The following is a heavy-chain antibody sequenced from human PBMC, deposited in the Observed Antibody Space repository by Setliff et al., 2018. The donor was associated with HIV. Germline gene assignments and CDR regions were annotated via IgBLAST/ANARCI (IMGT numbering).Heavy chain of an antibody. Sequence: GSLRLSCAASGFTLSNYWMSWVRQAPGKGLEWVAHIKQAGSEKNYVDSVKGRFTVSRDNAEKSMYLQMNSLTVEDTAVYYCARGDTTPIYPNYMDVWGKGTTVTVSS. D-gene: IGHD2-21*02. CDR3: ARGDTTPIYPNYMDV. CDR2: IKQAGSEK. V-gene: IGHV3-7*04. CDR1: GFTLSNYW. J-gene: IGHJ6*03.